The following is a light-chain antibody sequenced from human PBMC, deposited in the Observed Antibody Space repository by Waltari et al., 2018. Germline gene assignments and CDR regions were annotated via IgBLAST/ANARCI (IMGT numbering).Light chain of an antibody. J-gene: IGLJ1*01. CDR1: SLRSYY. CDR2: GKN. V-gene: IGLV3-19*01. Sequence: SSELTQDPAVSVALGQTVRITCQGDSLRSYYASWYQQKPGQAPVVVIYGKNNRPSWIPDSFSGSRSGNTASLSITVAQAEDEADYYCNSRDSTGIHFYVFGTGTKVTVL. CDR3: NSRDSTGIHFYV.